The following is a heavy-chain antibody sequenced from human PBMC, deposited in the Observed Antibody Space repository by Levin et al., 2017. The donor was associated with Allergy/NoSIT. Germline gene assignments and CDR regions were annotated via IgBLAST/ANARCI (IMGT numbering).Heavy chain of an antibody. CDR3: ARDTGPIAVAGTNYFDY. CDR2: IYYSGST. J-gene: IGHJ4*02. CDR1: GGSVSSGSYY. Sequence: SETLSLTCTVSGGSVSSGSYYWSWIRQPPGKGLEWIGYIYYSGSTNYNPSLKSRVTISVDTSKNQFSLKLSSVTAADTAVYYCARDTGPIAVAGTNYFDYWGQGTLVTVSS. V-gene: IGHV4-61*01. D-gene: IGHD6-19*01.